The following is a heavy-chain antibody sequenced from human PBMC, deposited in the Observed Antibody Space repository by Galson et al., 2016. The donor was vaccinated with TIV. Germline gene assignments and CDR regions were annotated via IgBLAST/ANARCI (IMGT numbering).Heavy chain of an antibody. Sequence: SVKVSCKASGYTFTGYFMHWVRQAPGQGLEWMGWINPNSGGTNYAQKFQGRVTMTRDTSISTAYMELSSRISDDTAMYFCARAPTRIVATSYWYFDLWGGGTLVTVSS. CDR3: ARAPTRIVATSYWYFDL. J-gene: IGHJ2*01. CDR2: INPNSGGT. V-gene: IGHV1-2*02. CDR1: GYTFTGYF. D-gene: IGHD5-24*01.